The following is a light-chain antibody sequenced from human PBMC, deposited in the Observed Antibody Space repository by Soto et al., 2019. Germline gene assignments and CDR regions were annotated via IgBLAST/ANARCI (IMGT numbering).Light chain of an antibody. J-gene: IGLJ2*01. CDR2: VERSGSY. V-gene: IGLV4-60*03. CDR1: SGYSTYI. CDR3: ETWDSNTFVV. Sequence: QPVLTQSSCASASLGSSGKLTCTLSSGYSTYIIAWHQQQPGKAPRYLMKVERSGSYNKGSGVPDRFSGSSSGADRYLTISILLSEDEADYYCETWDSNTFVVFGGGTKLTVL.